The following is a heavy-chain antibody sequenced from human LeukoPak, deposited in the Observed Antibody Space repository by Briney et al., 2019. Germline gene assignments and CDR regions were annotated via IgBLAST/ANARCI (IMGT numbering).Heavy chain of an antibody. V-gene: IGHV3-23*01. Sequence: GGSLRLSCAASGFIFDSYAMIWVRQVPGQGLQWVSSISGGFVTDYADSVKGRFTISRDNSKNTLYLQMDSLRAEDTALYYCSTRDYDVVRGAHWGQGTLVTVSS. CDR3: STRDYDVVRGAH. D-gene: IGHD4-17*01. CDR1: GFIFDSYA. J-gene: IGHJ4*02. CDR2: ISGGFVT.